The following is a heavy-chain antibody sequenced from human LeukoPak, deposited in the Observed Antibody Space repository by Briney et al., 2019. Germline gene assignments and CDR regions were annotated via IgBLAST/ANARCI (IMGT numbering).Heavy chain of an antibody. J-gene: IGHJ4*02. CDR2: IRYDGSNK. V-gene: IGHV3-30*02. CDR3: ARGPPYYDILTGPLGGFDY. Sequence: GGSLRLSCAASGFTFSSYGMHWVRQAPGKGLEWVAFIRYDGSNKYYADSVKGRFTISRDNSKNTLYLQMNSLRAEDTAVYYCARGPPYYDILTGPLGGFDYWGQGTLVTASS. CDR1: GFTFSSYG. D-gene: IGHD3-9*01.